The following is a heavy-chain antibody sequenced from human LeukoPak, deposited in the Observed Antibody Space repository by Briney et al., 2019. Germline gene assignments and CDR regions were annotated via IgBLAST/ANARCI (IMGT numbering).Heavy chain of an antibody. CDR2: IYSGGST. J-gene: IGHJ4*02. Sequence: TGGSLRLSCAASGFTVSSNYMSWVRQAPGKGLEWVSVIYSGGSTYYADSVKGRFTISRHNSKNTLYLQMNSLRAEDTAVYYCARVVGSTMRAPFDFWGQGMLVTVSS. D-gene: IGHD1-26*01. CDR1: GFTVSSNY. V-gene: IGHV3-53*01. CDR3: ARVVGSTMRAPFDF.